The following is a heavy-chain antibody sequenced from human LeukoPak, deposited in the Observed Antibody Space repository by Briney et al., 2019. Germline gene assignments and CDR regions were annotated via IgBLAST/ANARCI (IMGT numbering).Heavy chain of an antibody. V-gene: IGHV4-28*05. CDR1: GYSISSSNW. Sequence: TLSLTCAVSGYSISSSNWWGWIRPPPGKGLEWIGYIYYSGSIYYNPSLKSRVTMSVDTSKNQFSLKLSSVTAVDTAVYYCARTMSSSHTVYGMDVWGQGTTVTVSS. J-gene: IGHJ6*02. D-gene: IGHD2-2*02. CDR3: ARTMSSSHTVYGMDV. CDR2: IYYSGSI.